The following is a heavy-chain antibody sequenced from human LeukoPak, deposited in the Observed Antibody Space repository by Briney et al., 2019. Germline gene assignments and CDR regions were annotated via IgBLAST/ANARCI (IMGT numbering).Heavy chain of an antibody. D-gene: IGHD1-26*01. Sequence: PGGSLRLSCAASGFTFSSYTMNWVRQAPGKGLEWVSSISSGSSYMPYGDSVKGRFTISRDNAKNSLYLQMNSLRAEDTAVYYCARDLIVGATNAFDPWGQGTLVTVSS. CDR3: ARDLIVGATNAFDP. CDR2: ISSGSSYM. V-gene: IGHV3-21*01. CDR1: GFTFSSYT. J-gene: IGHJ5*02.